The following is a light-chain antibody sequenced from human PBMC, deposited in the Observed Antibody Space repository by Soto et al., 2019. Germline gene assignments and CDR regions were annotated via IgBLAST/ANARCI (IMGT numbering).Light chain of an antibody. Sequence: QSVLTQPASVSGSPGRSITISCTGTTSDVGRYNYVSRYQQHPGKAPKLIIYDVSNRPSGVSNRFSGSKSGNTASLTISGLRAEDEADYYCNSYTSSSTYVFGTGTKAPS. CDR3: NSYTSSSTYV. V-gene: IGLV2-14*01. CDR2: DVS. CDR1: TSDVGRYNY. J-gene: IGLJ1*01.